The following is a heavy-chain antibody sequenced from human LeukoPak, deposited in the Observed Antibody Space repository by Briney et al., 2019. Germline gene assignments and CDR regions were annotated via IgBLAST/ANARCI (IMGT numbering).Heavy chain of an antibody. CDR2: MKPDGSEK. J-gene: IGHJ4*02. CDR3: LASGGY. CDR1: GFTFSSCA. V-gene: IGHV3-7*01. D-gene: IGHD6-25*01. Sequence: GGSLRLSCAASGFTFSSCAMSWVRQAPGKGLEWVANMKPDGSEKYYVDSVKGRFTISRDNAKNSLYLQMNSLRVEDTAVYYCLASGGYWGQGTPVTVPS.